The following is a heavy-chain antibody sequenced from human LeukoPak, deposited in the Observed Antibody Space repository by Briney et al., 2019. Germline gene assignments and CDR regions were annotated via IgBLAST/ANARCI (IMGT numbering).Heavy chain of an antibody. D-gene: IGHD1-26*01. CDR2: IYSGGST. J-gene: IGHJ4*02. CDR3: ARGGGNYHPEDY. CDR1: GFTFSSNY. V-gene: IGHV3-66*01. Sequence: GGSLRLSCAVSGFTFSSNYMTWVRQPPGKGPEWVSVIYSGGSTYYSDSVKGRFTISRDISKNTLYLQMNSLRGEDTAVYYCARGGGNYHPEDYWGQGTLVTVSS.